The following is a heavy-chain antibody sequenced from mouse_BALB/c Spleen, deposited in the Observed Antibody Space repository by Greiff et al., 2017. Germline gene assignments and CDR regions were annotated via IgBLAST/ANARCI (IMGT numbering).Heavy chain of an antibody. V-gene: IGHV5-9-3*01. CDR2: ISSGGSYT. CDR3: ARLGTFYAMDY. J-gene: IGHJ4*01. D-gene: IGHD3-3*01. CDR1: GFTFSSYA. Sequence: DVQLVESGGGLVKPGGSLKLSCAASGFTFSSYAMSWVRQTPEKRLEWVATISSGGSYTYYPDSVKGRFTISRDNAKNTLYLQMSSLRSEDTAMYYCARLGTFYAMDYWGQGTSVTVSS.